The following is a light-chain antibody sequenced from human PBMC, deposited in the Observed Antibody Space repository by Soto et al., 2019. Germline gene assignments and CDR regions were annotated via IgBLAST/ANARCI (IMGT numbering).Light chain of an antibody. Sequence: ELVLTQSPATLSLSPGERAILSCRASQSVSSYLAWYQQKPGQAPRLLIYDASNRATGIPARFSGSGSGTDFTLTISSLEPEDFAVYYCQKYSSVITFGQGTRLEIK. V-gene: IGKV3-11*01. CDR1: QSVSSY. J-gene: IGKJ5*01. CDR3: QKYSSVIT. CDR2: DAS.